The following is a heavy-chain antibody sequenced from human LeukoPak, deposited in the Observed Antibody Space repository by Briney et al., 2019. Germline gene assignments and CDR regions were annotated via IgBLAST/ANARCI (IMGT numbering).Heavy chain of an antibody. D-gene: IGHD2-15*01. CDR2: INSDGSST. V-gene: IGHV3-74*01. CDR3: ARNVLPGYFDY. J-gene: IGHJ4*02. Sequence: XXRXAPXXXLVWVSRINSDGSSTSYADSVKGRFTISRDNAKNTLYLQMNSLRAEDTAVYYCARNVLPGYFDYWGQGTLVTVSS.